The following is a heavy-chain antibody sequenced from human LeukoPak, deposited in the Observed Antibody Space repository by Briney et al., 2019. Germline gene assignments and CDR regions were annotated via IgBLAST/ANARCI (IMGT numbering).Heavy chain of an antibody. D-gene: IGHD3-3*01. J-gene: IGHJ6*02. CDR1: GFTFTSSA. CDR3: AADGIYYDFWSGYSTDYYYGMDV. Sequence: ASVKVSCKASGFTFTSSAVQWVRQARGQRLEWIGWIVVGSGNTNYAQKFQEGVTITRDMSASTAYMELSSLRSEDTAVYYCAADGIYYDFWSGYSTDYYYGMDVWGQGTTVTVSS. CDR2: IVVGSGNT. V-gene: IGHV1-58*01.